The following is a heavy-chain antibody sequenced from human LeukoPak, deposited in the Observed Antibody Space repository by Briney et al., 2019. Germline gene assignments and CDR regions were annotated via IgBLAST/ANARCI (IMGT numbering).Heavy chain of an antibody. V-gene: IGHV3-53*04. CDR2: IYSGGTT. Sequence: GGSLRLSCAASGFTVSTNCMTWVRQAPGKGLEWVSTIYSGGTTYYADSVMGRFTISRHNSRNTLYLQMNSLRAEDTAVYYRVKDGSGSYYTYYFDYWGQGTLVTVSS. CDR3: VKDGSGSYYTYYFDY. J-gene: IGHJ4*02. D-gene: IGHD3-10*01. CDR1: GFTVSTNC.